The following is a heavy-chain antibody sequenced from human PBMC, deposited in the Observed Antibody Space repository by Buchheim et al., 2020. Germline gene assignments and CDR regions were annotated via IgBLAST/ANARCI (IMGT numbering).Heavy chain of an antibody. J-gene: IGHJ6*02. D-gene: IGHD3-10*01. CDR2: IYYSGST. CDR3: ARETTMVRGVIIYYYGMDV. Sequence: QVQLQESGPGLVKPSETLSPTCTVSGGSISSYYWSWIRQPPGKGLEWIGYIYYSGSTNYNPSLKSRATISVDTSKNQFSLKLSSVTAADTAVYYCARETTMVRGVIIYYYGMDVWGQGTT. CDR1: GGSISSYY. V-gene: IGHV4-59*01.